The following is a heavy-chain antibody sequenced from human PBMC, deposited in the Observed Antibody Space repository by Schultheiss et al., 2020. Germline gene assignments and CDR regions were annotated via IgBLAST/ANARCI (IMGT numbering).Heavy chain of an antibody. D-gene: IGHD5-12*01. J-gene: IGHJ4*02. CDR1: GFNFSSYW. CDR2: IKQDGSEK. CDR3: ARDGSD. Sequence: GESLKISCAASGFNFSSYWMSWVRQAPGKGLEWVANIKQDGSEKFYVDSVKGRFTISRDNVKNSLYLQMNSLRAEDTAVYYCARDGSDWGQGTLVTVSS. V-gene: IGHV3-7*01.